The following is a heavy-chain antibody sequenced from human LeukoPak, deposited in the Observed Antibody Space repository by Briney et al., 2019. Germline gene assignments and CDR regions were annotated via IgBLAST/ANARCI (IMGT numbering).Heavy chain of an antibody. CDR2: IYPNSGAT. J-gene: IGHJ4*02. CDR3: GTLLSNGPFDY. V-gene: IGHV1-2*02. CDR1: GYTFTGYY. Sequence: ASVKVSCKXSGYTFTGYYMHWVRQAPRQGLEWMGYIYPNSGATKYARKFQGRVTMTRDTSISTAYMELSGLRSDDTAVYYCGTLLSNGPFDYWGQGSLVTVSS.